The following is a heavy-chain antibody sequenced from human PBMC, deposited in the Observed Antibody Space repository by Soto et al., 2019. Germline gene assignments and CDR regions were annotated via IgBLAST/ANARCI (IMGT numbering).Heavy chain of an antibody. CDR2: INAGNGNT. J-gene: IGHJ6*02. CDR3: ARAGRYCCGGSCPNPGSHYYYGMDV. CDR1: GYTFTSYA. Sequence: ASVKVSCKASGYTFTSYAMHWVRQAPGQRLEWMGWINAGNGNTKYSQKFQGRVTITKDTSASTAYKELSSLRSEDTAVYYCARAGRYCCGGSCPNPGSHYYYGMDVWGQVTTVTASS. V-gene: IGHV1-3*01. D-gene: IGHD2-15*01.